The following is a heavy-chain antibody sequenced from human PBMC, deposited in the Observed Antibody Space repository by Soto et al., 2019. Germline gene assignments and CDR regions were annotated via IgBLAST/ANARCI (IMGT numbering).Heavy chain of an antibody. V-gene: IGHV4-34*01. CDR3: ARRTYYDFWSGYYYYYYGMDV. D-gene: IGHD3-3*01. J-gene: IGHJ6*02. Sequence: QVQLQQWGAGLLKPSETLSLTCAVYGGSFSGYYWSWICQPPGKGLEWIGEINHSGSTNYNPSLKSRVTISVDTSKNQFSLKLSSVTAADTAVYYCARRTYYDFWSGYYYYYYGMDVWGQGTTVTVSS. CDR2: INHSGST. CDR1: GGSFSGYY.